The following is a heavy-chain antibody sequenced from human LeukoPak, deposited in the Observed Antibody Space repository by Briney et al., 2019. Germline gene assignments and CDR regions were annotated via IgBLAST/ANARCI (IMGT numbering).Heavy chain of an antibody. CDR2: ISWNSGSI. Sequence: PGRSLRLSCAASGFTLDDYAMHWVRQAPGKGLEWVSGISWNSGSIGYADSVKGRFTISRDNAKNSLYLQKNSLRAEDTALYYCAKSRYYDSSGYYNDYWGQGTLVTVSS. J-gene: IGHJ4*02. V-gene: IGHV3-9*01. D-gene: IGHD3-22*01. CDR1: GFTLDDYA. CDR3: AKSRYYDSSGYYNDY.